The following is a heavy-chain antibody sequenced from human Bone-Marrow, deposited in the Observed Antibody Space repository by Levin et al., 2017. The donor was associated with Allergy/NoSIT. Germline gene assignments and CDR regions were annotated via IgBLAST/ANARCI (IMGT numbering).Heavy chain of an antibody. D-gene: IGHD3-22*01. Sequence: AGGSLRLSCATSGFRFSSHGVHWVRQAPGKGLEWVAVILHDGTKRLYADSVKGRFTISRDDSNNTVYLQMNSLRAEDTALYYCAKDAWDYYDSSGHYFRSRPHWFDPWGQGTLVTVSS. V-gene: IGHV3-30*18. CDR1: GFRFSSHG. CDR3: AKDAWDYYDSSGHYFRSRPHWFDP. J-gene: IGHJ5*02. CDR2: ILHDGTKR.